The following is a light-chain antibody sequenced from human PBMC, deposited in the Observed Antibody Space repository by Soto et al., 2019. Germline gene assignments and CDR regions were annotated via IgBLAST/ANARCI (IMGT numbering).Light chain of an antibody. V-gene: IGKV3-20*01. CDR2: GAS. CDR1: QSVSSNY. J-gene: IGKJ1*01. Sequence: EIVLTQSPGTLSLSPGERATLSCRASQSVSSNYLAWYQQRPGQAPRLLIYGASSRATGIPDRLSGSGSGTDFTLTISGLEPEDLAVYYGQQYGSSPPTFGQGTKVDIK. CDR3: QQYGSSPPT.